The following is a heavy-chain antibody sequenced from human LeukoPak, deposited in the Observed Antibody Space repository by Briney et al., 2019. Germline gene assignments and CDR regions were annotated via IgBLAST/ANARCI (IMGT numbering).Heavy chain of an antibody. J-gene: IGHJ6*03. Sequence: PGGSLRLFCAASGFTFSSYSMNWVRQAPGKGLEWVSSISSSSSYIYYADSVKGRFTISRDNAKNSLYLQMNSLRAEDTAVYYCAGGSSGDCTNGVCYYYYYYYMDVWGKGTTVTVSS. V-gene: IGHV3-21*01. D-gene: IGHD2-8*01. CDR2: ISSSSSYI. CDR3: AGGSSGDCTNGVCYYYYYYYMDV. CDR1: GFTFSSYS.